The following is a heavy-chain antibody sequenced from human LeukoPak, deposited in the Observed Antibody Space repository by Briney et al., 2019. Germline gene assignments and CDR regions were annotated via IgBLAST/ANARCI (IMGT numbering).Heavy chain of an antibody. D-gene: IGHD3-22*01. V-gene: IGHV1-18*01. CDR2: ISAYNGYT. J-gene: IGHJ4*02. CDR3: ARGFPPRRSYDSSGYYSYYFDY. Sequence: ASVKVSCKASGYTFTNCGITWVRQAPGQGLEWMGWISAYNGYTIYAQKFRGRVTMTTDTSTSTAYMELRSLRSDDTAVYYCARGFPPRRSYDSSGYYSYYFDYWGQGTLVTVSS. CDR1: GYTFTNCG.